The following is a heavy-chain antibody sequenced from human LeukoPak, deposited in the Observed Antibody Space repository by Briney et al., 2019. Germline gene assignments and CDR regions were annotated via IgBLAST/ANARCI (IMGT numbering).Heavy chain of an antibody. CDR2: ISGSGGST. D-gene: IGHD3-22*01. J-gene: IGHJ4*02. CDR1: GFTFNSYA. CDR3: AKDKGNYYDSSGYFDC. Sequence: GGSLRLSCAASGFTFNSYAMSWVRRAPGKGLEWVSAISGSGGSTYYADSVKGRFTISRDNSKNTLYLQMNSLRVEDTAVYYCAKDKGNYYDSSGYFDCWGQGTLVTVSS. V-gene: IGHV3-23*01.